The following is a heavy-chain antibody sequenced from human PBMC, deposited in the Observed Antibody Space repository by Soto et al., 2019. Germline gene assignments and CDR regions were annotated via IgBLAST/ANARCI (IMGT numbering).Heavy chain of an antibody. CDR3: ARAQITNGWYAAY. CDR1: GFTFSDYE. V-gene: IGHV3-48*03. D-gene: IGHD6-19*01. CDR2: ITFSGSTT. Sequence: HPGGSLRLSCAASGFTFSDYEMHWVRQAPGKGLEWLSYITFSGSTTYYADSVKGRFTISRDNAKNSLYLQLSSLRAEDTAVYYCARAQITNGWYAAYWGLGTLVTVSS. J-gene: IGHJ4*02.